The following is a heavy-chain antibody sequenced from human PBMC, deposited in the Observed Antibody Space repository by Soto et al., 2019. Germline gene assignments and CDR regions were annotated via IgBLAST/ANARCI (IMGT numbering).Heavy chain of an antibody. V-gene: IGHV4-30-4*01. CDR1: VSSITSGDNY. CDR2: TYYSGQT. J-gene: IGHJ4*02. CDR3: ARTNWSGWGRRLFDS. Sequence: SETLSLTCTVSVSSITSGDNYWSWIRQPPGKGQEWVGYTYYSGQTYYNPTLKSRLTIAVDTSKHHFSMKLRSVTAADTAVYHSARTNWSGWGRRLFDSGGQGALVTVPS. D-gene: IGHD3-3*01.